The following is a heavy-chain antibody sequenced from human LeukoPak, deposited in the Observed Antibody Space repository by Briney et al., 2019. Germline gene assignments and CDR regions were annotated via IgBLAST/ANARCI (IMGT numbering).Heavy chain of an antibody. Sequence: PGGSLRLSCAASGFSVSSTYMSWVRQAPGKGLEWVSLIYTSGSTFHADSVMGRFTISRDNSKNTLFLQMNSLRAEDSAVYYCTRDRAGTQSWVEFDLWGQGTLVTVSS. J-gene: IGHJ5*02. V-gene: IGHV3-66*03. D-gene: IGHD3-10*01. CDR1: GFSVSSTY. CDR3: TRDRAGTQSWVEFDL. CDR2: IYTSGST.